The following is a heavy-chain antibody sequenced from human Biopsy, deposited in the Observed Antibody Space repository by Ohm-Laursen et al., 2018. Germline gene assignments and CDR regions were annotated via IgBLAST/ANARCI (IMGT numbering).Heavy chain of an antibody. CDR1: GFTFSDYA. CDR2: ICGSGGNT. J-gene: IGHJ4*02. CDR3: AKGGNCTASSCYMDLDY. Sequence: GSLRLSCSAAGFTFSDYAMNWVRQAPGKGLEWVSTICGSGGNTYYADSVRGRFTVSRDGSKSTLYLQMSSLSAEDAAYYYCAKGGNCTASSCYMDLDYWGQGTLVTVSS. D-gene: IGHD2-2*02. V-gene: IGHV3-23*01.